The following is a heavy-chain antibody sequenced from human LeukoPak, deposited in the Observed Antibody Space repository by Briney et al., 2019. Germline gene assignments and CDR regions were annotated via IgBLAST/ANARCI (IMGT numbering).Heavy chain of an antibody. Sequence: PGRSLRLSCAASGFTFSSYGMHWVRQAPGKGLEWVALISYDGSDKYYADSVKGRFTISRDNSKNTLYLQMNSLRAEDTAVYYCAKTYYDSSGYYYDDPLDYWGQGTLVTVSS. D-gene: IGHD3-22*01. CDR3: AKTYYDSSGYYYDDPLDY. J-gene: IGHJ4*02. CDR1: GFTFSSYG. CDR2: ISYDGSDK. V-gene: IGHV3-30*18.